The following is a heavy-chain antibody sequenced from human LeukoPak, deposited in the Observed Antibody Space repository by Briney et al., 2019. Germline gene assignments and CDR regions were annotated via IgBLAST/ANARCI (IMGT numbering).Heavy chain of an antibody. CDR1: GFTFSSYA. D-gene: IGHD6-13*01. CDR3: AKGTSSSWYRSCDY. J-gene: IGHJ4*02. V-gene: IGHV3-23*01. Sequence: GGSLRLSCAASGFTFSSYAMTWVRQAPGKGLEWVSTISGSGAYTYYADSVKGRFTISRDNSKNTLYPQMNSLRAEDTAVYYCAKGTSSSWYRSCDYWGQGTLVTVSS. CDR2: ISGSGAYT.